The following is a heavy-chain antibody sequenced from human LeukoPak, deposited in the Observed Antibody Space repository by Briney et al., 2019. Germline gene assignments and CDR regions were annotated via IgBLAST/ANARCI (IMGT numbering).Heavy chain of an antibody. D-gene: IGHD2-15*01. CDR2: IYHSGST. CDR3: ARGQLGYCSGGSCYYTSYYYYYMDV. CDR1: GYSISSGYY. Sequence: SETLSLTCTVSGYSISSGYYWGWIRQPPGKGLEWIGSIYHSGSTNYNPSLKSRVTISVDTSKNQFSLKLSSVTAADTAVYYCARGQLGYCSGGSCYYTSYYYYYMDVWGKGTTVTISS. J-gene: IGHJ6*03. V-gene: IGHV4-38-2*02.